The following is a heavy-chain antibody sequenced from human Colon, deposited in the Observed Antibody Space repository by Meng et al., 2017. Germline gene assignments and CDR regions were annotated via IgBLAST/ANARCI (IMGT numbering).Heavy chain of an antibody. CDR1: GFTFSGYW. CDR3: ARALNDDNGETF. V-gene: IGHV3-74*03. J-gene: IGHJ4*02. CDR2: INGDGSST. Sequence: GGSLRLSCAASGFTFSGYWMHWVRQVPGKGLVWVSRINGDGSSTTYADSVKGRFTISRDNAKNTLYLQMNSLRVEDTAVYSCARALNDDNGETFWGQGTLVT. D-gene: IGHD4/OR15-4a*01.